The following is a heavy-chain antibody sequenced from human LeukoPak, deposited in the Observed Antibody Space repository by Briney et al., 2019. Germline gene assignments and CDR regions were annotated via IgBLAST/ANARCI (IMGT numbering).Heavy chain of an antibody. CDR2: IYHSGST. Sequence: PSETLSLTCTVSGGSINSGSYWGWIRQPPGMGLEWIGTIYHSGSTYYNPSLKSRVTISVDTSKNQFSLRLSSVTAADTAVYYCASSVPSGHFDLWGRGTLVTVSS. CDR3: ASSVPSGHFDL. CDR1: GGSINSGSY. V-gene: IGHV4-39*01. D-gene: IGHD1-26*01. J-gene: IGHJ2*01.